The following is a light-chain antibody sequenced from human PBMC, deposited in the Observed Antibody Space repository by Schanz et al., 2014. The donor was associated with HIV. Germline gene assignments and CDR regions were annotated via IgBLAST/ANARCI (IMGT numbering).Light chain of an antibody. CDR3: QQYKDNSLHT. V-gene: IGKV1-5*03. CDR1: QSISEW. CDR2: EAS. Sequence: MRQKTSTLSASIGDRISVTCRASQSISEWLAWYQQKPGQAPNLLISEASTLESGVPSRFSGTGSGTEFTLTISSLQPDDSATYYCQQYKDNSLHTFGQGTKGESK. J-gene: IGKJ2*01.